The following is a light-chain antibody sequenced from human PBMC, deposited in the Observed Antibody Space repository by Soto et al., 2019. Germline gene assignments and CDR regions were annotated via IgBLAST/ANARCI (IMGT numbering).Light chain of an antibody. CDR3: QSYDSSLSGYV. CDR1: GSNIGSPYG. Sequence: QAVVTQPPSVSGAPGQRVTVSCTGSGSNIGSPYGVHWYQHLPGTAPKLIIYGNANRPSGVPDRFSGSKSGTSASLAITGLQAEDEADYFCQSYDSSLSGYVFGTGTKLTVL. CDR2: GNA. J-gene: IGLJ1*01. V-gene: IGLV1-40*01.